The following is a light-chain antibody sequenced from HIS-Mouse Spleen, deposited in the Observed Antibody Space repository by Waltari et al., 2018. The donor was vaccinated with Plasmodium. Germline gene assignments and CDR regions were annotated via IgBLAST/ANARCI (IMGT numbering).Light chain of an antibody. V-gene: IGKV1-5*03. J-gene: IGKJ1*01. CDR2: KAS. CDR1: QSISSW. CDR3: QQYNSYSWT. Sequence: DIQMTQSPSTLSASVGDRVTITCRASQSISSWLAWYQQKPGKAPKLLIYKASSLESWVPSRFSGSGSGTEFTLTISSLQPDDFETYYCQQYNSYSWTFGQGTKVEIK.